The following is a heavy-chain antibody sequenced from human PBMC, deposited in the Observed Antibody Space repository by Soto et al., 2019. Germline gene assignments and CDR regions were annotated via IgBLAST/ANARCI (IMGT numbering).Heavy chain of an antibody. CDR2: FDPEDGET. Sequence: SVNVSCKVSGYTLTELSMHWVRQAPGKGLEWMGGFDPEDGETIYAQKFQGRVTMTEDTSTDTAYMELSSLRSEDTAVYYCATGDCSGGSSYDGYWFDPWRHGTLVIVAS. V-gene: IGHV1-24*01. CDR1: GYTLTELS. D-gene: IGHD2-15*01. J-gene: IGHJ5*02. CDR3: ATGDCSGGSSYDGYWFDP.